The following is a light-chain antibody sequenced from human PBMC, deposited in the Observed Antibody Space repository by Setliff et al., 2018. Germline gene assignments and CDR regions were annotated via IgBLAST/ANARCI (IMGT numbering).Light chain of an antibody. CDR1: SSNIGSSY. V-gene: IGLV1-51*01. CDR3: ATWDFSLRGVV. J-gene: IGLJ2*01. Sequence: QSALTQPPPVSAAPRQKVTISCSGSSSNIGSSYVSWYQQVPGTAPKLLIYDNNKRPSGIPDRFSGSKSGASGTLGITGLQTGDEAEYYCATWDFSLRGVVFGGGTKVTVL. CDR2: DNN.